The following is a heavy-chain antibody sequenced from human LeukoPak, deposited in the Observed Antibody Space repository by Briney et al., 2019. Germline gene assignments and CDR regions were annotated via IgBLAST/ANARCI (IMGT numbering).Heavy chain of an antibody. J-gene: IGHJ1*01. V-gene: IGHV3-74*01. CDR1: GFTFTSYW. Sequence: GGSLRLSCAASGFTFTSYWMHWVRQAPGKGLVWVSRIKSDGSTNYADSVKGRFTISRDNAKNTLSLQMNSLRAEDTGVYYCARAPSEIGGYYPEYFRHWGQGTLVTVSS. CDR2: IKSDGST. D-gene: IGHD3-22*01. CDR3: ARAPSEIGGYYPEYFRH.